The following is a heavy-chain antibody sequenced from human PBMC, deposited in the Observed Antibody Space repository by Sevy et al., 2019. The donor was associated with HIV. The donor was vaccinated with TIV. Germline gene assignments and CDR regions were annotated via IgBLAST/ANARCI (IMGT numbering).Heavy chain of an antibody. Sequence: GGSLRLSCAASGFTFSNAWMSWVRQAPGKGLEWVGRIKSKTDGGTTDYAAPVKGRFTISRDDSKNTLYLQMNSLKTEDTAVYYCRFGELFPVFGSIYTFDPWGQGTLVTVSS. V-gene: IGHV3-15*01. D-gene: IGHD3-10*01. CDR3: RFGELFPVFGSIYTFDP. CDR2: IKSKTDGGTT. J-gene: IGHJ5*02. CDR1: GFTFSNAW.